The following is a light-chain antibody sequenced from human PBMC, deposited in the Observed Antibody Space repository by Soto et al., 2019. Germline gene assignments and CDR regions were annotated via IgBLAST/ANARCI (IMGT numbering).Light chain of an antibody. CDR2: GAS. CDR1: QTISRW. CDR3: QQYGRSPWT. V-gene: IGKV3-20*01. J-gene: IGKJ1*01. Sequence: TKSPSTLSASVWDTVTITWRASQTISRWLAWYQQKPGKAPRLLIYGASSRATGIPDRFSGSGSGTDFTLTISRLEPEDFAVYYCQQYGRSPWTFGQGTKVDIK.